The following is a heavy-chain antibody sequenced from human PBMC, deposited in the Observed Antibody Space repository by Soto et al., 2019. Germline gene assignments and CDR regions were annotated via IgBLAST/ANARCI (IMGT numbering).Heavy chain of an antibody. Sequence: GASVKVSCKASGYTFTSYDINWVRQATGQGLEWMGWMNPNSGNTGYAQKFQGRVTMTRNTSISTAYMELGSLRSEDTAVYYCARVPQIHYDFWSGYITAPSWFDPWGQGTLVTVSS. J-gene: IGHJ5*02. CDR3: ARVPQIHYDFWSGYITAPSWFDP. V-gene: IGHV1-8*01. CDR1: GYTFTSYD. CDR2: MNPNSGNT. D-gene: IGHD3-3*01.